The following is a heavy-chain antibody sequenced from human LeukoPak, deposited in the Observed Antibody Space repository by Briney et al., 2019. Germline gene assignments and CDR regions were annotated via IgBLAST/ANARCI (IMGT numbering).Heavy chain of an antibody. V-gene: IGHV1-2*02. CDR3: ARSRGGELLFDY. J-gene: IGHJ4*02. Sequence: GASVKVSCKASGGTFSNYAINWVRQAPGQGLEWMGWINPNSGGTNYAQKFQGRVTMTRDTSINTAYMDLSRLRSDDSAVYYCARSRGGELLFDYWGQGTLVTVSS. CDR2: INPNSGGT. CDR1: GGTFSNYA. D-gene: IGHD3-16*01.